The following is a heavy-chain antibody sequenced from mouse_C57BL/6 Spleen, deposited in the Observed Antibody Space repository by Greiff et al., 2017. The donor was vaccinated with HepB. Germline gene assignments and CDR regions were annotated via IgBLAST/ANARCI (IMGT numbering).Heavy chain of an antibody. CDR1: GYSFTSYY. CDR2: IYPGSGNT. D-gene: IGHD2-1*01. J-gene: IGHJ4*01. V-gene: IGHV1-66*01. CDR3: ARGAYYGNYEGAMDY. Sequence: VQLQQSGPELVKPGASVKISCKASGYSFTSYYIHWVKQRPGQGLEWIGWIYPGSGNTKYNEKFKGKATLTADTSSSTAYMQLSSLTSEDSAVYYCARGAYYGNYEGAMDYWGQGTSVTVSS.